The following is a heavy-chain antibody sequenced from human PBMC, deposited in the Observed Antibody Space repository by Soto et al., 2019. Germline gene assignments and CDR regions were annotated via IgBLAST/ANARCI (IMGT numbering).Heavy chain of an antibody. J-gene: IGHJ3*02. CDR2: IWYDGSNK. D-gene: IGHD3-9*01. V-gene: IGHV3-33*01. CDR3: ARADFLTGYYPAAFDI. Sequence: PGGSLRLSCAASGFTFSSYGMHWVRQAPGKGLEWVAVIWYDGSNKYYADSVKGRFTISRDNSKNTLYLQMNSLRAEDTAVYYCARADFLTGYYPAAFDIWGQGTMVTVSS. CDR1: GFTFSSYG.